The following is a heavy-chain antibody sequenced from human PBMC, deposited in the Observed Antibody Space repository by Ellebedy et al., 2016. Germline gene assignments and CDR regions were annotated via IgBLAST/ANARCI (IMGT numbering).Heavy chain of an antibody. CDR2: INHSGST. D-gene: IGHD2-15*01. J-gene: IGHJ5*02. V-gene: IGHV4-39*07. Sequence: SETLSLXXTVSGGSISSGGYYWSWIRQPPGKGLEWIGEINHSGSTNYNPSLKSRVTISVDTSKNQFSLKLSSVTAADTAVYYCARVLVVAATTRRGWFDPWGQGTLVTVSS. CDR3: ARVLVVAATTRRGWFDP. CDR1: GGSISSGGYY.